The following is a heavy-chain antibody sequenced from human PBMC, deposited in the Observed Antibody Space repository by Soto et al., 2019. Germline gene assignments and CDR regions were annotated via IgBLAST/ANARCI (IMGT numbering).Heavy chain of an antibody. CDR3: ARAMDCSSTSCYAGSDY. V-gene: IGHV1-2*04. J-gene: IGHJ4*02. CDR2: INPNSGGT. D-gene: IGHD2-2*01. Sequence: ASVKVSCKASGYTFTGYYMHWVRQAPGQGLEWMGWINPNSGGTNYAQKFQGWVTMTRDTSISTAYMELSRLRSDDTAVYYCARAMDCSSTSCYAGSDYWGQGTLVTVSS. CDR1: GYTFTGYY.